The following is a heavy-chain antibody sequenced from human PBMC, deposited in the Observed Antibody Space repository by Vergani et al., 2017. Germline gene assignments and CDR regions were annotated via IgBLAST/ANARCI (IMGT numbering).Heavy chain of an antibody. V-gene: IGHV3-30*02. J-gene: IGHJ4*02. CDR2: LRYDGTTK. D-gene: IGHD2-2*01. CDR1: GFSFGSYG. CDR3: VKDRGASIGFDD. Sequence: QVQLVESGGGVVQPGTSLRLSCVVSGFSFGSYGMHWVRVRQAPGKGLEWLAYLRYDGTTKQYADSVKGRFTISRDNSKNMLYLQMDSLRPEDTAMFYCVKDRGASIGFDDWGQGTQVTVSS.